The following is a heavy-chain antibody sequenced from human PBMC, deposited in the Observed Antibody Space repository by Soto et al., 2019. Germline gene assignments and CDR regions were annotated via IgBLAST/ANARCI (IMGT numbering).Heavy chain of an antibody. V-gene: IGHV4-59*01. CDR2: IYYSGST. Sequence: SETLSLTCTVSGGSISSYYWSWIRQPPGKGLEWIGYIYYSGSTNYNPSLKSRVTISVDTSKNQFSLKLSSVTAADTAVYYCARGPTTSSIYSSPLEWFYCGMDVWGQGTTVTVSS. CDR3: ARGPTTSSIYSSPLEWFYCGMDV. J-gene: IGHJ6*02. D-gene: IGHD6-13*01. CDR1: GGSISSYY.